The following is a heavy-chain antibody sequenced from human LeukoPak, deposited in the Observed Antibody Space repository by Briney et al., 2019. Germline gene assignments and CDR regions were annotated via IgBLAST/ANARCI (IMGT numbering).Heavy chain of an antibody. CDR2: ISGNSVFI. J-gene: IGHJ4*02. CDR1: GFTFSTYS. CDR3: VRGHTSGWSNFDS. D-gene: IGHD6-19*01. Sequence: GGSLRLSCAASGFTFSTYSMTWVRQAPGMGLEWVSSISGNSVFIYYADSVTGRFTMSRDNAKNSLYLQMSSLRAEDTAVYYCVRGHTSGWSNFDSWGLRTLVTVSS. V-gene: IGHV3-21*01.